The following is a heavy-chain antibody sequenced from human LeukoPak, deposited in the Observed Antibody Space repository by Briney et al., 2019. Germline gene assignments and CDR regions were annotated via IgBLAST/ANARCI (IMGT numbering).Heavy chain of an antibody. J-gene: IGHJ4*02. V-gene: IGHV4-39*01. D-gene: IGHD1-14*01. Sequence: SETLSHTCIVSGGSISNSNCHWGWIRQPPGKGLEWIGSIYYSGNTNYNPSLKSRVTISVDTSKNQFSLKVNSVTAADTAVCYCARLRYNPKVLESWGQGALVTVSP. CDR2: IYYSGNT. CDR3: ARLRYNPKVLES. CDR1: GGSISNSNCH.